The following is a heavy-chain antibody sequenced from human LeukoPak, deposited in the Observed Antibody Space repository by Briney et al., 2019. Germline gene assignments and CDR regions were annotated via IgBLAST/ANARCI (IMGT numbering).Heavy chain of an antibody. CDR1: GFTFSSYA. CDR2: ISGSGGRT. CDR3: AKGGYYYGSGSYYSLLIDAFDI. D-gene: IGHD3-10*01. Sequence: GGSLRLSCAASGFTFSSYAMSWVRQAPGKGLEWVAAISGSGGRTYYADSVKGRFTISRDNSKNTLYLQMNSLRAEDTAVYYCAKGGYYYGSGSYYSLLIDAFDIWGQGTMVTVSS. V-gene: IGHV3-23*01. J-gene: IGHJ3*02.